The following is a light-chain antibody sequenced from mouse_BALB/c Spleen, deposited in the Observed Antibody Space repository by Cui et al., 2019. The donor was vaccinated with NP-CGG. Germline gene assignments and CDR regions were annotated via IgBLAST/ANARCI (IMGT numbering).Light chain of an antibody. Sequence: AVVTQEYALTTSPGETVTLTCRSSTGAVTTSNYANWVQEKPDHLFTGLIGGTNNRAPGVPARFSGSLIGDKAALTITGAQIEDEATYFCALWYSNHWVFGGGTKLTVL. CDR3: ALWYSNHWV. CDR1: TGAVTTSNY. CDR2: GTN. V-gene: IGLV1*01. J-gene: IGLJ1*01.